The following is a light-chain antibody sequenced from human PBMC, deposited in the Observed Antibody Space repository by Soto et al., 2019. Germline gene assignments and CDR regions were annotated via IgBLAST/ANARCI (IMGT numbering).Light chain of an antibody. CDR3: SSYAGSSNV. Sequence: HSALTQPPSASGSPGQAVAISCTGTSSDVGGYNYVSWYQQHPGKAPKLMIYEVNKRPSGVPDRFSGSKSGNTASLTVSGLQAEDEAAYYCSSYAGSSNVFGTGTKGTVL. J-gene: IGLJ1*01. CDR2: EVN. V-gene: IGLV2-8*01. CDR1: SSDVGGYNY.